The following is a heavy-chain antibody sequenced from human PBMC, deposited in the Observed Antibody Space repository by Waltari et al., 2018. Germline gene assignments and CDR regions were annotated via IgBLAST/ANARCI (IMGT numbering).Heavy chain of an antibody. D-gene: IGHD3-3*02. CDR1: GFSLRTSGVS. CDR3: AHSGHFWSGFYVDYYFDY. V-gene: IGHV2-5*02. Sequence: QITLKESGPPLVKPTQTLTLTCTFSGFSLRTSGVSVGWFRQPPGKALEWLALIYWDDDKRYRPSLGDRLTITKDTSKNQVVLTMTNMDPVDTATYYCAHSGHFWSGFYVDYYFDYWGQGTLVTVSS. J-gene: IGHJ4*02. CDR2: IYWDDDK.